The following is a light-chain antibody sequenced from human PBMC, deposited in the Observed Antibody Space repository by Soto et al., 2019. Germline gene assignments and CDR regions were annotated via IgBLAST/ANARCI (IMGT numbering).Light chain of an antibody. CDR3: SSSTTSSTLV. Sequence: QSALTQPASVSGSPGQSITISCTGTSSDIGADNYVSWYQQHPGKAPKLMIYEVRNRPSGVSSRFSGSKSGSTASLTISGLQAEDEGDYYCSSSTTSSTLVFGTGTKLTVL. CDR2: EVR. J-gene: IGLJ1*01. V-gene: IGLV2-14*01. CDR1: SSDIGADNY.